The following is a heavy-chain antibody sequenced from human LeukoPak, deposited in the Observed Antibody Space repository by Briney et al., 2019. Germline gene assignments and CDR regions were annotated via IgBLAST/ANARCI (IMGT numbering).Heavy chain of an antibody. D-gene: IGHD2-21*01. V-gene: IGHV3-23*01. CDR1: GFMFNKYG. Sequence: PGGSLRLSCVASGFMFNKYGMSWVRQAPGKGLEWVSVISGGGGRTYYGDSVKGRFTISRDNSKNTVYLQMNSLRAEDTAVYYCAKDVRDIVVLIDTYMYWGQGTLSPSPQ. J-gene: IGHJ4*02. CDR3: AKDVRDIVVLIDTYMY. CDR2: ISGGGGRT.